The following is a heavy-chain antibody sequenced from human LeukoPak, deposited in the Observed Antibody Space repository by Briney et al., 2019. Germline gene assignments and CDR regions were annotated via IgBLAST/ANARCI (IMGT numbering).Heavy chain of an antibody. V-gene: IGHV1-69*13. Sequence: GASVTVSCKASGGTFSSYAISWVRQAPGQGLEWMGGIIPIFGTANYAQKFQGRVTITADESTSTAYMELSSLRSEDTAVYYCARGTTGGYSYGPDNWFDPWGQGTLVTVSS. CDR2: IIPIFGTA. CDR3: ARGTTGGYSYGPDNWFDP. CDR1: GGTFSSYA. J-gene: IGHJ5*02. D-gene: IGHD5-18*01.